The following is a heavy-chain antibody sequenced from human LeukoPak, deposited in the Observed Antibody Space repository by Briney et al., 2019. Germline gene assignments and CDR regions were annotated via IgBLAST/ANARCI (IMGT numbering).Heavy chain of an antibody. CDR1: GGSFSGYY. CDR2: INQSGST. J-gene: IGHJ5*02. D-gene: IGHD3-10*01. CDR3: ARGGYYGSGNDFRFDP. V-gene: IGHV4-34*01. Sequence: PSETLSLTCAVYGGSFSGYYWNWIRQSPGKGLEWIGEINQSGSTSYNPSLKSRVTISVDTSKNHFSLKVSSVTAADTAVYYCARGGYYGSGNDFRFDPWGQGTLVTVSS.